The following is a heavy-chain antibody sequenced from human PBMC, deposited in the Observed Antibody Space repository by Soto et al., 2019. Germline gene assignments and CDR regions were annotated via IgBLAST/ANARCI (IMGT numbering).Heavy chain of an antibody. CDR3: ATDGRKFGDCSGGRGSSNDHYDGMDV. CDR1: GVTFSNYG. J-gene: IGHJ6*02. CDR2: ISYDGSKK. Sequence: QVQLVESGGGVVQPGRSLRVSCAGSGVTFSNYGSHWVRQAPGKGLEWVAVISYDGSKKYYLDSVEGRFTISRDNSKNTXYXXMKSLRAEDTAFYYCATDGRKFGDCSGGRGSSNDHYDGMDVWGQGTTVTVSS. V-gene: IGHV3-30*03. D-gene: IGHD2-15*01.